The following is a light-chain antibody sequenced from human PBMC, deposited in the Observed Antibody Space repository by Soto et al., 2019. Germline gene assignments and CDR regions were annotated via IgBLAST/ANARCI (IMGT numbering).Light chain of an antibody. CDR3: QQYDANPWT. CDR2: AAS. V-gene: IGKV1-5*01. CDR1: QNINSW. J-gene: IGKJ1*01. Sequence: DIQMTQSPSTLSASVGDRVTITCRASQNINSWLAWYQQKPGKAPELLIYAASSLESGVPSRFSGSRSGTDITLTISRLQQDDFATYYCQQYDANPWTFGQGTKVEIK.